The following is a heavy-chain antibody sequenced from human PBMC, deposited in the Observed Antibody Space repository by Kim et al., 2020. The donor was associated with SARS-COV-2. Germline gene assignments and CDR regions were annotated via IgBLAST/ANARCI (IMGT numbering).Heavy chain of an antibody. CDR1: GGSISSGGYY. Sequence: SETLSLTCTVSGGSISSGGYYWSWLRQHPGKGLEWIGYIYYSGSTYYNPSLKSRVTISVDTSKNQFSLKLSPVTAADTAVYYCARAHRTIFGVVEYMDVWGQGTTGTVSS. CDR3: ARAHRTIFGVVEYMDV. CDR2: IYYSGST. V-gene: IGHV4-31*03. J-gene: IGHJ6*02. D-gene: IGHD3-3*01.